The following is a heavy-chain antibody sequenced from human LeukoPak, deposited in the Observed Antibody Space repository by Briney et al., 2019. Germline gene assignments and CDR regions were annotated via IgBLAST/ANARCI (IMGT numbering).Heavy chain of an antibody. CDR1: GYTFTNYG. CDR2: ISAYNGKT. Sequence: ASVKVSCKASGYTFTNYGISWVRQAPGQGLEWMGWISAYNGKTNYAQKLQGRVTMTTDTSTSTAYMELRSLRSDDTAVYYCATGSTYYYDSSGYYASWGQGTLVTVSS. J-gene: IGHJ4*02. V-gene: IGHV1-18*01. CDR3: ATGSTYYYDSSGYYAS. D-gene: IGHD3-22*01.